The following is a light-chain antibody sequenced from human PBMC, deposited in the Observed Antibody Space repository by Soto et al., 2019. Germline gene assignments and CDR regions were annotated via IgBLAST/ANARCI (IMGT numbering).Light chain of an antibody. CDR2: GAS. Sequence: IVLTQSPGTLSLSPGERATLSCRASQSVTTQLAWCQQKPGQAPRLIIHGASSRATGVPDRITGSGSGTDFTLSISRLEPEDFAVYYCQQYGGSTRTFGQGTKV. V-gene: IGKV3-20*01. CDR3: QQYGGSTRT. J-gene: IGKJ1*01. CDR1: QSVTTQ.